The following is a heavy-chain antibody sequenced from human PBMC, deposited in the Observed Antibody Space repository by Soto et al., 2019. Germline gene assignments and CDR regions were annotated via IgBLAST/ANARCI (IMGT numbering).Heavy chain of an antibody. CDR2: IIPIFGTA. Sequence: QVQLVQSGAEVKKPGSSVKVSCKASGGTFSSYAISWVRQAPGQGLEWMGGIIPIFGTANYAQKFQGRVTITADEXKSXAXTELSSLRSEDTAVYYCARDGCSGGSCYKTVHYFDYWGQGTLVTVSS. V-gene: IGHV1-69*12. CDR3: ARDGCSGGSCYKTVHYFDY. J-gene: IGHJ4*02. CDR1: GGTFSSYA. D-gene: IGHD2-15*01.